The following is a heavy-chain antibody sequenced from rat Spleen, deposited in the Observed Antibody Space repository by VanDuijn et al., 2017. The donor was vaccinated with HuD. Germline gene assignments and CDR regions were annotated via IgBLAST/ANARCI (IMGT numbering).Heavy chain of an antibody. CDR1: GFSLTSYG. J-gene: IGHJ4*01. CDR2: IWSGGST. D-gene: IGHD1-12*02. V-gene: IGHV2-16*01. Sequence: QVQLKESGPGLVQPSETLSLTCTVSGFSLTSYGVSWVRQPPGKGLEWIGAIWSGGSTDYNSALKSRLSISRDTSKSQVLLKMNSLQTEDTAMYFCARSYYYDGSYYYVLYVMDAWGQGASVTVSS. CDR3: ARSYYYDGSYYYVLYVMDA.